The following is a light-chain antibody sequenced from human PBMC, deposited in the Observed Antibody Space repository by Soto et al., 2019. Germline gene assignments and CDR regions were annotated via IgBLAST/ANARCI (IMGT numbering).Light chain of an antibody. V-gene: IGLV1-44*01. CDR2: ENN. CDR1: ASNIGRDP. CDR3: AGWDGSMKGFV. Sequence: QSVLTQPPSASGAPGQRVTISYSGSASNIGRDPVNWYQQVPGTAPKLLIYENNHRHSGVPARFSGSKSGTSASLVISGLQSEDEAEYFCAGWDGSMKGFVLGTGTKLTVL. J-gene: IGLJ1*01.